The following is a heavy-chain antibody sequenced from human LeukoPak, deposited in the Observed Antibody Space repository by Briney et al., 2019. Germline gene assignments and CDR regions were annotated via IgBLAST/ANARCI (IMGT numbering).Heavy chain of an antibody. D-gene: IGHD3-3*01. Sequence: SETLSLTCTVSGGSISNYYWSWIRQPPGKGLEWIGDIHYSGNTNHNPSLKSRVSISIDTSKNQFSLKLMSVTAADTAVYYCAREENAFTIFGVIDYWGQGTLVTVSS. J-gene: IGHJ4*02. CDR3: AREENAFTIFGVIDY. CDR2: IHYSGNT. CDR1: GGSISNYY. V-gene: IGHV4-59*12.